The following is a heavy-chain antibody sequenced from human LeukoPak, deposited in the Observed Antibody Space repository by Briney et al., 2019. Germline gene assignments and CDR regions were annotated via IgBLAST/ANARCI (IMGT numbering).Heavy chain of an antibody. V-gene: IGHV3-74*01. J-gene: IGHJ4*02. CDR3: AGIVGAKTY. D-gene: IGHD1-26*01. CDR2: INSDGSST. Sequence: PGGSLRLSCAASGFTFSSYWIHWVRQAPGEGLVWVSRINSDGSSTTYADSVKGRFTISRDNAKNTLYLQMNSLTAEDTAVYYCAGIVGAKTYWGQGTLVTVSS. CDR1: GFTFSSYW.